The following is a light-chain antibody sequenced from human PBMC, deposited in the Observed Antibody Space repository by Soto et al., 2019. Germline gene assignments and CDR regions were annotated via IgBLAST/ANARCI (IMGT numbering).Light chain of an antibody. V-gene: IGKV1-39*01. CDR2: DAS. Sequence: DIQMTQSRSSLSASVCDRVTSTFRASQYIGTSLNWYQQKPGNAPNLLIYDASRLQSGVPSWFSGSGSGTDFTLTVTSLQPEDFGTYYCQQSYSTPTFGQGTRLEIK. CDR3: QQSYSTPT. CDR1: QYIGTS. J-gene: IGKJ5*01.